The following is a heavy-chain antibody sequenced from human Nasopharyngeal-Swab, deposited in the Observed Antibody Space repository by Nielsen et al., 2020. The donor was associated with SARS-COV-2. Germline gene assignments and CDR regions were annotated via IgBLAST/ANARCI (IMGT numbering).Heavy chain of an antibody. CDR2: ISYDGSNK. J-gene: IGHJ4*02. Sequence: WIRQPPGKGLEWVAVISYDGSNKYYADSVKGRFTISRDNSKNTLYLQMNSLRAEDTAVYYCARGVDYYGSGHFDYWGQGTPVTVSS. CDR3: ARGVDYYGSGHFDY. D-gene: IGHD3-10*01. V-gene: IGHV3-30*03.